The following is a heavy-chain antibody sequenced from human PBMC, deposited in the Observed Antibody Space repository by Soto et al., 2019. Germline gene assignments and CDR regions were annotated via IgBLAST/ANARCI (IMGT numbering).Heavy chain of an antibody. Sequence: GGSLRLSCEASGFTFSSYAMSWVRQAPGRGLEWVSSISGSGGSTYHADSVNGRFTISRDNSKNTVFLQMNSLRAEDTAVYYCAKDSPYSASYKEDGFDIWGQGILVTVSS. CDR1: GFTFSSYA. CDR2: ISGSGGST. D-gene: IGHD1-26*01. V-gene: IGHV3-23*01. J-gene: IGHJ3*02. CDR3: AKDSPYSASYKEDGFDI.